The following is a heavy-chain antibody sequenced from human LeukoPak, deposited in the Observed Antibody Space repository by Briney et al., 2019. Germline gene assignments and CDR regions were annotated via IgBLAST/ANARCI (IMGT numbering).Heavy chain of an antibody. CDR3: ARISAYGDYYFDY. CDR2: IDWDDDN. D-gene: IGHD4-17*01. CDR1: GFSRITSGMC. V-gene: IGHV2-70*01. Sequence: SGPALVKPTQTLTLTCTFSGFSRITSGMCVSWIRQPPGKALEWLALIDWDDDNYYSTSLKTRLTISKDTFKNQVFLTMTNMDPVDRVTYYCARISAYGDYYFDYWGQGTLVTVSS. J-gene: IGHJ4*02.